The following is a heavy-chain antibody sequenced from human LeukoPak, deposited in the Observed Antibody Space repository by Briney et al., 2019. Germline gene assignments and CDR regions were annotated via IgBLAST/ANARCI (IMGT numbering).Heavy chain of an antibody. D-gene: IGHD5-18*01. CDR1: GGSISSGSYY. Sequence: PSQTLSLTCTVSGGSISSGSYYWSWIRQPAGKGLEWIVRIYTSGSTNYNPSLKSRVTISVDTSKNQFSLKLSSVTAADTAVYYCARVVDTAMITLHWYFDLWGRGTLVTVSS. CDR3: ARVVDTAMITLHWYFDL. J-gene: IGHJ2*01. V-gene: IGHV4-61*02. CDR2: IYTSGST.